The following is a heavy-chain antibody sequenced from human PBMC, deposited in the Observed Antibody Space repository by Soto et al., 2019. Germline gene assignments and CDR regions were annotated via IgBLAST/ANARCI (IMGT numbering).Heavy chain of an antibody. CDR2: INPATGAA. CDR3: ARGGGVGVAGSAAFDM. CDR1: GYPVTAYY. V-gene: IGHV1-2*02. J-gene: IGHJ3*02. D-gene: IGHD3-3*01. Sequence: QLHLVQSGAVVKKPGASVTVSCSASGYPVTAYYMHWVRQAPGRGLEWMGGINPATGAAKYTQTFQGRVTLTRDTSTSTVFMELRGLTSEDTAVFYCARGGGVGVAGSAAFDMCGQGTLVTVSS.